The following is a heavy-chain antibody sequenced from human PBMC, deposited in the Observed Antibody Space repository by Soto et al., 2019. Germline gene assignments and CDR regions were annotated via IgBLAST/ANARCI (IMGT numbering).Heavy chain of an antibody. CDR3: ARDGGSGSYWVYYFDY. J-gene: IGHJ4*02. CDR1: GYTFTSYA. Sequence: QVQLVQSGAEVKKPGASVKVSCKASGYTFTSYAMHWVRQAPGQRLEWMGWINAGNGNTKYSQKFQGRVTITRDTSASTAYMELSSLRSEDTAVYYCARDGGSGSYWVYYFDYWGQGTLVTVSS. D-gene: IGHD3-10*01. V-gene: IGHV1-3*01. CDR2: INAGNGNT.